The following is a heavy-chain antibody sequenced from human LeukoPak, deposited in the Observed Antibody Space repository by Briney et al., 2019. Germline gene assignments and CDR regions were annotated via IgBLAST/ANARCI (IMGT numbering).Heavy chain of an antibody. J-gene: IGHJ4*02. CDR2: IRYDGNNK. V-gene: IGHV3-30*02. D-gene: IGHD3-16*01. CDR3: AKDKGVACFGY. CDR1: GFTFSNSG. Sequence: GGSLRLSCAASGFTFSNSGMHWVRQAPGKGLEWVAFIRYDGNNKYYTDSVKGRFTISRDNSKNTLYLQMNSLRAEDTAVYYCAKDKGVACFGYWGQGTLVTVSS.